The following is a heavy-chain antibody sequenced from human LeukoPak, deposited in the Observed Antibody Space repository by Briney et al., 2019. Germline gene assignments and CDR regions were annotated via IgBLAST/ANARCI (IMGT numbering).Heavy chain of an antibody. D-gene: IGHD6-6*01. J-gene: IGHJ4*02. V-gene: IGHV4-30-2*01. CDR2: IYHSGST. Sequence: SETLSLTCTVSGGSISSGGYYWSWIRQPPGKGLEWIGYIYHSGSTYYNPSLKSRVTISVDRSKNQFSLKLSSVTAADTAVYYCARNDEYSSSSGFDYWGQGTLVTVSS. CDR1: GGSISSGGYY. CDR3: ARNDEYSSSSGFDY.